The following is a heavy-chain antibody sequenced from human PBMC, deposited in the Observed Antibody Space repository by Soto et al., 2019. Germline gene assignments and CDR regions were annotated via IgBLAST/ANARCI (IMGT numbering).Heavy chain of an antibody. J-gene: IGHJ6*02. CDR3: ARDGKIVVAHYYYYGMDV. Sequence: ASVKVSCKASGYTFTSYGISWVRQAPGQGIEWMGWISAYNGNTNYAQKLQGRVTMTTDTSTSTAYMELRSLSSDDTAVYYCARDGKIVVAHYYYYGMDVWGQGTTVTVSS. CDR2: ISAYNGNT. CDR1: GYTFTSYG. V-gene: IGHV1-18*01. D-gene: IGHD3-22*01.